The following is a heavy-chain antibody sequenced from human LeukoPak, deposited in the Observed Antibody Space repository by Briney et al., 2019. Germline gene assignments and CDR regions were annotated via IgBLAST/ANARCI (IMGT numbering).Heavy chain of an antibody. Sequence: SETLSLTCAVYGGPFSGYYWSWIRQPPGKGLEWIGEINHSGSTNYNPSLKSRVTISVDTSKNQFSLKLSSVTAADTAVYYCARGPRLSAFDIWGQGTMVTVSS. V-gene: IGHV4-34*01. CDR1: GGPFSGYY. D-gene: IGHD2-15*01. CDR2: INHSGST. J-gene: IGHJ3*02. CDR3: ARGPRLSAFDI.